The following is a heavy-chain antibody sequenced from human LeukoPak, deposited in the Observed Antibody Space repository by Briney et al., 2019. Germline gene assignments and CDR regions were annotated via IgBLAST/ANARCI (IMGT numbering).Heavy chain of an antibody. Sequence: GASVKVSCKASGYTFTSYGISWVRQAPGQGLEWMGWISAYNGNTNYAQKLQGRVTMTTDTSTGTAYMELRSLRSDDTAVYYCARAYYDILTGYYGPLDYWGQGTLVTVSS. V-gene: IGHV1-18*01. J-gene: IGHJ4*02. D-gene: IGHD3-9*01. CDR3: ARAYYDILTGYYGPLDY. CDR1: GYTFTSYG. CDR2: ISAYNGNT.